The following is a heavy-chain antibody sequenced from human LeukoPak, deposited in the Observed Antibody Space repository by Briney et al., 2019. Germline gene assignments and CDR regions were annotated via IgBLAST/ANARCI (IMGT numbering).Heavy chain of an antibody. CDR3: ARGDGPAAMGY. V-gene: IGHV4-30-2*01. CDR1: GGSISSGGYY. Sequence: SQTLSLTCTVSGGSISSGGYYWSWIRQPPGKGLEWIGYIYHSGSTYYNPSLKSQVTISVDRSKNQFSLKLSSVTAADTAVYYCARGDGPAAMGYWGQGTLVAVSS. D-gene: IGHD2-2*01. J-gene: IGHJ4*02. CDR2: IYHSGST.